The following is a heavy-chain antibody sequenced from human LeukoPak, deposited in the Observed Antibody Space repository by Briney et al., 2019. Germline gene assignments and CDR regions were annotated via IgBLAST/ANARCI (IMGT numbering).Heavy chain of an antibody. Sequence: PGGSLRLSCAASGFTVSSNYMSWVREAPGTGLEGVSVIYSGGSTYYADSVKGRFTISRDNSKNTLYLQMNSLIAEDAAVYYCARARVPATATPTVRNDYWGQGTLVTVSS. CDR3: ARARVPATATPTVRNDY. CDR2: IYSGGST. V-gene: IGHV3-66*02. D-gene: IGHD2-2*01. CDR1: GFTVSSNY. J-gene: IGHJ4*02.